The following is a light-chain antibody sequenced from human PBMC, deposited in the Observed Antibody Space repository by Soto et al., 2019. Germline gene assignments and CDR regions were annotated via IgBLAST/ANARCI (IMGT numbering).Light chain of an antibody. CDR1: QSVGGH. CDR2: DAS. Sequence: EIVLTQSPATLSLSPGERATLSCRASQSVGGHLAWYQQKPGQAPRLLIYDASDRATGIPARFSGSGSETDFTHTVSSLEPADFAVYYCQQRNNWPPSITFGQGTRLEIK. J-gene: IGKJ5*01. CDR3: QQRNNWPPSIT. V-gene: IGKV3-11*01.